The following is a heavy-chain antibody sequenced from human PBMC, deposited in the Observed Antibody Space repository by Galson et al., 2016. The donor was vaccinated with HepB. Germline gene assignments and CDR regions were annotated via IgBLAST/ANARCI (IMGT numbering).Heavy chain of an antibody. V-gene: IGHV4-59*01. D-gene: IGHD3/OR15-3a*01. CDR3: ARSGTSNIFDF. CDR2: FYGSGRT. CDR1: GGSITDSR. Sequence: SETLSLTCSVSGGSITDSRWSWIRQPPGKGLEWIGYFYGSGRTDYNPSLKSRVTLSVDTSKNQFSLKLSSMTAADTAVYYCARSGTSNIFDFWGQGTLVTVSS. J-gene: IGHJ4*02.